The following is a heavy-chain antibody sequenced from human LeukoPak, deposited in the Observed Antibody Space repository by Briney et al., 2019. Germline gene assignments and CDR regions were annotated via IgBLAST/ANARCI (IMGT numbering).Heavy chain of an antibody. Sequence: GGSLRLSCAASGFTFSSYGMHWVRQAPGKGLEWVAVIWYDGSNKYYADSVKGRFTISRDNSKNTLYLQMNSLRAEDTAVYYCARGGRDYYYGMDVWGQGTTVIVSS. J-gene: IGHJ6*02. CDR3: ARGGRDYYYGMDV. CDR1: GFTFSSYG. CDR2: IWYDGSNK. V-gene: IGHV3-33*01.